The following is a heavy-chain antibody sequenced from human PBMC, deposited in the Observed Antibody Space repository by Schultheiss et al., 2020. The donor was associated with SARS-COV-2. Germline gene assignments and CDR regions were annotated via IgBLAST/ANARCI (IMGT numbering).Heavy chain of an antibody. CDR3: ARDGYSSSWVGSAEYFQH. CDR1: GFTFSSYG. CDR2: IWYDGSNK. D-gene: IGHD6-13*01. J-gene: IGHJ1*01. Sequence: GGSLRLSCAASGFTFSSYGMHWVRQAPGKGLEWVAVIWYDGSNKYYADSVKGRFTISRDNSKNTLYLQMNSLRAEDTAVYYCARDGYSSSWVGSAEYFQHWGQGTLVTVSS. V-gene: IGHV3-33*08.